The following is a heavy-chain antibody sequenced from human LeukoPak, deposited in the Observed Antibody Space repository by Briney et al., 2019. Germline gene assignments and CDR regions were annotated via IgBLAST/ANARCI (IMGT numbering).Heavy chain of an antibody. CDR2: ISSSGSTI. CDR3: AREKEEMATVEPLDY. D-gene: IGHD5-24*01. CDR1: GVTFSNYY. Sequence: GGSLRLSCAASGVTFSNYYMSWVRQAPGQGLEWVSYISSSGSTIYYADSVKGRFTISRDNAKNSLYLQMNSLRAEDTAVYYCAREKEEMATVEPLDYWGQGTLVTVSS. V-gene: IGHV3-11*01. J-gene: IGHJ4*02.